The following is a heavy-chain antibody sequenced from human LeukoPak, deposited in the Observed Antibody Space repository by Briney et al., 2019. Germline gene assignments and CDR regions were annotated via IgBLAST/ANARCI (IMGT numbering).Heavy chain of an antibody. CDR2: INWDDQK. J-gene: IGHJ5*02. V-gene: IGHV2-5*02. CDR1: GFSLTTSGVG. Sequence: SGPTLVNPTQTLTLTCTFSGFSLTTSGVGVGWIRQPPGKALEWLALINWDDQKVYSPSLQRRLSITKDTSKNQVVLTMTNVDPVDAATYYCAHRRDSSGYQYRYWFAPWGQGTLVTVSS. CDR3: AHRRDSSGYQYRYWFAP. D-gene: IGHD3-22*01.